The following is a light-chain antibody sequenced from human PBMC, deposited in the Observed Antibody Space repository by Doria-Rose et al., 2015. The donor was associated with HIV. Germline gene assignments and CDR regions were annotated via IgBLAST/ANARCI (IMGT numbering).Light chain of an antibody. Sequence: TQSPGTLSLSPGERATLSCRASQSFSSTYLAWYQQKPDQAPSLLIYDGSTRTTGIPDRFSASGSGTDFTLTIIGLEPEDFALYYCHQYGTSWTFGQGTKVEI. J-gene: IGKJ1*01. CDR3: HQYGTSWT. CDR2: DGS. CDR1: QSFSSTY. V-gene: IGKV3-20*01.